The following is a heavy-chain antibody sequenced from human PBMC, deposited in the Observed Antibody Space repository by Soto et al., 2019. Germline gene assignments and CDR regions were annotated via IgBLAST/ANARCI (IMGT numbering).Heavy chain of an antibody. CDR3: ARLDSSLVHYGFDV. J-gene: IGHJ6*02. V-gene: IGHV3-7*01. Sequence: LRLSCAASGFTFSSYWMSWVRQAPGKGLEWVANIKQDGSEKYYVDSVKGRFTISRDNAKNSLYLQMNSLRAEDTAVYYCARLDSSLVHYGFDVRGQGTTVTVYS. CDR2: IKQDGSEK. CDR1: GFTFSSYW. D-gene: IGHD2-8*02.